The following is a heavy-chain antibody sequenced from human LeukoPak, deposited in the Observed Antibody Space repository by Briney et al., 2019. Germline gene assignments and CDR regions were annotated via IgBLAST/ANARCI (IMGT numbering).Heavy chain of an antibody. J-gene: IGHJ2*01. CDR2: IYYSGST. D-gene: IGHD6-19*01. CDR1: GGSISSYY. V-gene: IGHV4-59*01. Sequence: SETLSLTCTVSGGSISSYYWSWIRQPPGKGLEWIGYIYYSGSTNYNPSLKSRVTISVDTSKNQFSLKLSSVTAADTAVYYCARDLRYSSGWYDWYFDLWGRGTLVTVSS. CDR3: ARDLRYSSGWYDWYFDL.